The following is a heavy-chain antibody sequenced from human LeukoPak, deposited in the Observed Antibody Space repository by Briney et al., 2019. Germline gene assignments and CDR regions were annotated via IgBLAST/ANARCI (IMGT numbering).Heavy chain of an antibody. CDR2: ISGSGGST. J-gene: IGHJ4*02. CDR3: ARPYSSSWYVDY. D-gene: IGHD6-13*01. V-gene: IGHV3-23*01. CDR1: GFTFNSYA. Sequence: GGSLRLSCAASGFTFNSYAMSWVRQAPGKGLEWVSAISGSGGSTYYADSVKGRFTISRDNAKNTLYLQMNSLRAEDTAVYYCARPYSSSWYVDYWGQGTLVTVSS.